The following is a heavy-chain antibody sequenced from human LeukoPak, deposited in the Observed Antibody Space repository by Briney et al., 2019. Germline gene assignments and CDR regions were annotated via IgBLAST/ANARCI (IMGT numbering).Heavy chain of an antibody. Sequence: PGGSLRLSCAASGFTFSSYAMSWVRQAPGKGLEWVSAISGSGGSTYYADSVKGRFTISRDNSKNTLYLQMNSLRAEDTAVYYCAKATLYITIFGVVFDYWGQGTLVTVSS. V-gene: IGHV3-23*01. D-gene: IGHD3-3*01. CDR3: AKATLYITIFGVVFDY. J-gene: IGHJ4*02. CDR1: GFTFSSYA. CDR2: ISGSGGST.